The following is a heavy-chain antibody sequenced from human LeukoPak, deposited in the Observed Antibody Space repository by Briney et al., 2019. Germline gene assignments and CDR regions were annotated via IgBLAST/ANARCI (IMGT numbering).Heavy chain of an antibody. CDR3: ARVQRGYSYGSCGY. CDR1: GYTFTSYG. J-gene: IGHJ4*02. Sequence: ASVKVSCKASGYTFTSYGISWVRQAPGQGLEWMGWISAYNGNTNYAQKLQGRVTMTTDTSTSTAYMELRSLRSDDTAVYYCARVQRGYSYGSCGYWGQGTLVTVSS. CDR2: ISAYNGNT. V-gene: IGHV1-18*01. D-gene: IGHD5-18*01.